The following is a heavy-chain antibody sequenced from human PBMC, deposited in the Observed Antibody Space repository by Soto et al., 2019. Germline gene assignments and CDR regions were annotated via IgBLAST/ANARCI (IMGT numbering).Heavy chain of an antibody. D-gene: IGHD2-2*01. CDR3: AKDLLGYCSSTSCYGDNWFDP. J-gene: IGHJ5*02. CDR1: GFTFSSYA. CDR2: ISGSGGST. V-gene: IGHV3-23*01. Sequence: GGSLRLSCAASGFTFSSYAMSWVRQAPGKGLEWVSAISGSGGSTYYADSVKGRFTISRDNSKNTLYLQMNSLRAEDTAVYYCAKDLLGYCSSTSCYGDNWFDPWGQGTLVTVSS.